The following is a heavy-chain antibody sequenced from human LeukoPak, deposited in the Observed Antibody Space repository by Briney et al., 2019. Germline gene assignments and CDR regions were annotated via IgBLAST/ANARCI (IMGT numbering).Heavy chain of an antibody. CDR1: GFTVSSNS. J-gene: IGHJ4*02. D-gene: IGHD4/OR15-4a*01. CDR2: IYSGVGP. V-gene: IGHV3-53*01. Sequence: GGSLRLSCTVSGFTVSSNSMSWVRQAPGRGLEWVSFIYSGVGPHYSDSVKGRFTISRDDSKNTLYLQMNSLRAEDTAVYYCARRAGAYSHPYDYWGQGTLVTVSS. CDR3: ARRAGAYSHPYDY.